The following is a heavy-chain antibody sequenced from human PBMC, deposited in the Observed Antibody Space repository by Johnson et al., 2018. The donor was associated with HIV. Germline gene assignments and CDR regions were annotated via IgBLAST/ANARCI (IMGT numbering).Heavy chain of an antibody. V-gene: IGHV3-30-3*01. CDR3: ARPDLGLWFRESNAFDL. CDR1: GFTFSNYA. D-gene: IGHD3-10*01. Sequence: QVQLVESGGGVVQPGRSLRLSCAASGFTFSNYAMHWVRQAPGRGLEWVAVISYDGSNKYYADSVKGRFTISRDNSKNTLYLQMNSLRAGDTAVYYCARPDLGLWFRESNAFDLWGQGTMVTVSS. J-gene: IGHJ3*01. CDR2: ISYDGSNK.